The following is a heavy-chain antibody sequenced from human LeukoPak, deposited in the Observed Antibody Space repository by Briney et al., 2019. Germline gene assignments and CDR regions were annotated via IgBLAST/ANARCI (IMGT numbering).Heavy chain of an antibody. Sequence: GGSLRLSCAASGFTVSSNYMSWVRQAPGKGLEWVSVIYSGGSTYYADSVKGRFTISRDNSKNTLYLQMNSLRAEDTAVYYCCRGYSHGSTGDYWGQGTLVTVSS. CDR2: IYSGGST. V-gene: IGHV3-66*01. J-gene: IGHJ4*02. CDR1: GFTVSSNY. D-gene: IGHD5-18*01. CDR3: CRGYSHGSTGDY.